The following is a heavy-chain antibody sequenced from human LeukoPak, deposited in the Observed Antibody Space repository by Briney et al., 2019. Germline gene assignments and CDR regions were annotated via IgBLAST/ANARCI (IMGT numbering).Heavy chain of an antibody. CDR1: GFTFSTYS. CDR2: ISSSGGTT. V-gene: IGHV3-23*01. CDR3: AHPSSGWTSFDY. D-gene: IGHD6-19*01. Sequence: GGSLRLSCAASGFTFSTYSMNWVRQAPGKGLEWVSGISSSGGTTYYADSVRGRFTISRDNSKNTVYLQMRSLRAEDTAVYYCAHPSSGWTSFDYWGQGTLVTVSS. J-gene: IGHJ4*02.